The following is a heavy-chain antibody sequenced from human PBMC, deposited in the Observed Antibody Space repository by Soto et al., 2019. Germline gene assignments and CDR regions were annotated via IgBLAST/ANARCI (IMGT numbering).Heavy chain of an antibody. D-gene: IGHD3-22*01. V-gene: IGHV1-69*13. CDR3: AREAYDSSGDKWFDP. CDR2: IIPIFGTA. Sequence: SVKVSCKASGGTFSSYAISWVRQAPGQGLEWMGGIIPIFGTANYAQKFQGRVTITADESTSTAYMELSSLRSEDTAVYYCAREAYDSSGDKWFDPWGQGTLVTVSS. J-gene: IGHJ5*02. CDR1: GGTFSSYA.